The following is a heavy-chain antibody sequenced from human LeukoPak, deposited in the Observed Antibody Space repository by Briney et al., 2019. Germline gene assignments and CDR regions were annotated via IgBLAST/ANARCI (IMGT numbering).Heavy chain of an antibody. CDR3: AKDESPYYDFWSGYNDY. Sequence: PGGSLRLSCAASGFTLSSYAMSWVRQAPGEGLEWVSAISGSGGSTYYAHSVKGRFTISRENSKNTLYLQMNSLRAEDTAVYYCAKDESPYYDFWSGYNDYWGQGTLVTVSS. CDR1: GFTLSSYA. D-gene: IGHD3-3*01. V-gene: IGHV3-23*01. CDR2: ISGSGGST. J-gene: IGHJ4*02.